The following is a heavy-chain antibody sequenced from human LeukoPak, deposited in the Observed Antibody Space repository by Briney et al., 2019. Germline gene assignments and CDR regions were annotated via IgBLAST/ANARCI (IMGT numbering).Heavy chain of an antibody. D-gene: IGHD2-15*01. J-gene: IGHJ4*02. CDR2: ISSSSSYK. CDR3: ARDGYCSGGSCYSYGYFDY. CDR1: GFTFSSYS. Sequence: PGGXXXXXCAAXGFTFSSYSMNWVRQAPGKGLEGVSSISSSSSYKYYADSVKGGLTISRDNAKDSLYLQMNSLRVEDTAVYYCARDGYCSGGSCYSYGYFDYWGQGTLVTVSS. V-gene: IGHV3-21*01.